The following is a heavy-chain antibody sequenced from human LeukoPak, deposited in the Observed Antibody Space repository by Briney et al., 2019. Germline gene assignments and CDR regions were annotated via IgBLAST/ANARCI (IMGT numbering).Heavy chain of an antibody. D-gene: IGHD3-10*01. CDR2: IYYIGST. J-gene: IGHJ4*02. CDR1: GGSISSGGNS. CDR3: ASRSTCYYGSGSYYWSY. Sequence: KPSETLSLTCAVSGGSISSGGNSWSWIRQPPGKGLEWIGYIYYIGSTNYNPSLKSRVTISVDTSKNQFSLKLSSVTAADTAVYYCASRSTCYYGSGSYYWSYWGQGTLVTVSS. V-gene: IGHV4-30-2*03.